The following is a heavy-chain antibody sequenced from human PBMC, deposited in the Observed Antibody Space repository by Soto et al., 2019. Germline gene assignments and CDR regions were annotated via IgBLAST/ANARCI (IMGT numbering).Heavy chain of an antibody. CDR2: ISYDGSNK. V-gene: IGHV3-30-3*01. CDR1: GFTFSSYA. Sequence: QVQLVESGGGVVQPGRSLRLSCAASGFTFSSYAMHWVRQAPGKGLEWVAVISYDGSNKYYADSVKGRFTISRDNSKNTLYLQMNSLRAEDTAVYYCAREDYYDSSGVDFDYWGQGTLVTVSS. CDR3: AREDYYDSSGVDFDY. D-gene: IGHD3-22*01. J-gene: IGHJ4*02.